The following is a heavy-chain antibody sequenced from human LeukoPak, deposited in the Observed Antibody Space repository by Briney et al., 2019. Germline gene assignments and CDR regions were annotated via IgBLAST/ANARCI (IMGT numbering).Heavy chain of an antibody. Sequence: SETLSLTCTVSGGSTSSSSYYWGWIRQPPGKGLEWIGSIYYSGSTYYNPSLKSRVTISVDTSKNQFSLKLSSVTAADTAVYYCASRGYQSLRYFDWSDYWGQGTLVTVSS. CDR2: IYYSGST. J-gene: IGHJ4*02. CDR3: ASRGYQSLRYFDWSDY. CDR1: GGSTSSSSYY. V-gene: IGHV4-39*07. D-gene: IGHD3-9*01.